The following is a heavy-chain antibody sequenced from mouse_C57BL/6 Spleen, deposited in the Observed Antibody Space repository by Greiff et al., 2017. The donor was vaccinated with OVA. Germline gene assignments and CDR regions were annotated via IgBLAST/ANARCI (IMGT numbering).Heavy chain of an antibody. CDR2: INPSTGGT. Sequence: EVKLMESGPELVKPGASVKISCKASGYSFTGYYMHWVKQSSEKSLEWIGEINPSTGGTSYNQKFKGKATLTVDKSSSTAYMQLKSLTSEDSAVYYCARSNYYGSSYVDYWGQGTTLTVSS. CDR3: ARSNYYGSSYVDY. V-gene: IGHV1-43*01. CDR1: GYSFTGYY. J-gene: IGHJ2*01. D-gene: IGHD1-1*01.